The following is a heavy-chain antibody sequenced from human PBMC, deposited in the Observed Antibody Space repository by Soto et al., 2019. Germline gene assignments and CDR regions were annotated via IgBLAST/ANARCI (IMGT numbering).Heavy chain of an antibody. CDR1: GYTLTSYD. J-gene: IGHJ6*02. V-gene: IGHV1-8*01. D-gene: IGHD2-8*01. CDR2: MNPNSGNT. Sequence: GASVKVSCKASGYTLTSYDINWVRQATGQGLEWMGWMNPNSGNTGYAQKFQGRVTMTRNTSISTAYMELSSLRSEDTAVYYCARVRGYCTNGVCYNLDYYYYYGMDVWGQGTTVTVSS. CDR3: ARVRGYCTNGVCYNLDYYYYYGMDV.